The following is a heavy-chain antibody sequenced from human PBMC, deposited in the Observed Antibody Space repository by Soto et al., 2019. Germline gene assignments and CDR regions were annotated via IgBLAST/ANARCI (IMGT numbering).Heavy chain of an antibody. V-gene: IGHV3-15*07. CDR1: GFTFSNAW. CDR2: IKSKTDGGTT. CDR3: TTDPYCGGDCPMDY. J-gene: IGHJ4*02. D-gene: IGHD2-21*02. Sequence: GGSLRLSCAASGFTFSNAWMNWVRQAPGKGLEWVGRIKSKTDGGTTDYAAPVKGRFTISRDDSKNTLYLQMNSLKTEDTAVYYCTTDPYCGGDCPMDYWGQGTLVTVSS.